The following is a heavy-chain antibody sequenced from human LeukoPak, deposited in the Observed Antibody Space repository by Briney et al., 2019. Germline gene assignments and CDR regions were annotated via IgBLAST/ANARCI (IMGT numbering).Heavy chain of an antibody. V-gene: IGHV3-23*01. CDR1: GFTFSSYA. Sequence: GGSLRLSCAASGFTFSSYAMSWVRQAPGKGLEWVSAISASGGSTYYADSVKGRFTISRDNSKNTLYLQMNSLRAEDTAVYYCAREGDSSGYYCDYWGQGTLVTVSS. J-gene: IGHJ4*02. D-gene: IGHD3-22*01. CDR3: AREGDSSGYYCDY. CDR2: ISASGGST.